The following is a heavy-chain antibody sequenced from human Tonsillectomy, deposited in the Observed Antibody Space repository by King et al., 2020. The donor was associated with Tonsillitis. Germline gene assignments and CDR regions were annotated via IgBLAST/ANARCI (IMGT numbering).Heavy chain of an antibody. CDR1: GFTFISYA. Sequence: VQLQESGGGVVQPGRSLRLSCAASGFTFISYAMHWVRQAPGKGLEWVAVISYDGSNKYCADSVKGRFTISRDNSKNTLYLQMNSLRAEDTAVYYCAREFPFGYWYFDLWGRGTLVTVSS. D-gene: IGHD3-3*01. V-gene: IGHV3-30*01. CDR3: AREFPFGYWYFDL. CDR2: ISYDGSNK. J-gene: IGHJ2*01.